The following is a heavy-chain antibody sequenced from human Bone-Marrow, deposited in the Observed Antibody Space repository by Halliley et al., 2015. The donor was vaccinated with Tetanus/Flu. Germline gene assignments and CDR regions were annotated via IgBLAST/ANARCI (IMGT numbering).Heavy chain of an antibody. CDR2: INQDESEK. J-gene: IGHJ4*02. CDR1: GFTFSRYW. V-gene: IGHV3-7*01. D-gene: IGHD3-22*01. Sequence: SLRLSCAASGFTFSRYWMSWIRQAPGKGLERVANINQDESEKYYGYSVKGRFTVSRDNAENSVYLQLNGLRVEDTAVYYCVRDDSSGYYYFDHWGQGTLVTVSS. CDR3: VRDDSSGYYYFDH.